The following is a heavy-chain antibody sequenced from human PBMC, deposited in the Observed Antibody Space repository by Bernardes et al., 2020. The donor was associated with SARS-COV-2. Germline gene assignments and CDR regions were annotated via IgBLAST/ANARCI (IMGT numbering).Heavy chain of an antibody. CDR1: GGTFSSYA. V-gene: IGHV1-69*13. J-gene: IGHJ4*02. Sequence: SVKVSCKASGGTFSSYAISWVRQAPGQGLEWMGRIIPIFGTANYAQKFQGRVTITADESTSTAYMELSSLRSEDTAVYYCSIVVVTPYYFDYWGQGTLVTVSS. CDR3: SIVVVTPYYFDY. CDR2: IIPIFGTA. D-gene: IGHD3-22*01.